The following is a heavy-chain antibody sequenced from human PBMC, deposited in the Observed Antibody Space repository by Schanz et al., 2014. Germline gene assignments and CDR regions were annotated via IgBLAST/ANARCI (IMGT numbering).Heavy chain of an antibody. Sequence: VQLVESGGGVVQPGRSLRLSCAASGFTVSNSYIHWVRQAPGKGLEWVSITYSGGSTYYADSVKGRFTISRDNSKNTLYLLMNSLRAEDTAVYYCAKDLISGWSGFDYWGQGTLVTVSS. CDR1: GFTVSNSY. J-gene: IGHJ4*02. V-gene: IGHV3-66*01. D-gene: IGHD6-19*01. CDR3: AKDLISGWSGFDY. CDR2: TYSGGST.